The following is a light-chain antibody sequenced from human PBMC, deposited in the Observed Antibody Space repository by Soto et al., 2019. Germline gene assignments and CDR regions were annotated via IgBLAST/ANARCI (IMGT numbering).Light chain of an antibody. V-gene: IGLV2-14*03. J-gene: IGLJ1*01. CDR1: SSDVGGYDF. Sequence: ALTQPASVSGSPGQSVTISCAGTSSDVGGYDFVSWYQQHPGKAPQLMIYDVSSRPSGVSNRFSGSKSGNTASLTISVLQAEDEADYYCSSYTSSYTYVFGTGTKVTVL. CDR3: SSYTSSYTYV. CDR2: DVS.